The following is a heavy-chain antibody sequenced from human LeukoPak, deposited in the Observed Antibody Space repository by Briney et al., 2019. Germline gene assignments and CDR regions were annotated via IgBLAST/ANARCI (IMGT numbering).Heavy chain of an antibody. J-gene: IGHJ6*03. Sequence: PGGSLRLPCAASGFTFSSYAMSWVRQAPGKGLEWVSAITGSGGSTYYADSVKGRFTISRDNSKNTLYLQMNSLRAEDTAVYYCAKGKCSSTSCSYYMDVWGEGTTVTVSS. CDR3: AKGKCSSTSCSYYMDV. CDR2: ITGSGGST. CDR1: GFTFSSYA. V-gene: IGHV3-23*01. D-gene: IGHD2-2*01.